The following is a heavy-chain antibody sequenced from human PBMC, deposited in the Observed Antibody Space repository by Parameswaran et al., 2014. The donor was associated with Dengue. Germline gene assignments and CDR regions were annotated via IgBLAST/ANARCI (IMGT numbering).Heavy chain of an antibody. CDR2: INHSGST. D-gene: IGHD2-2*02. Sequence: RWIRQPPGKGLEWIGEINHSGSTNYNPSLKSRVTISVDTSKNQFSLKLSSVTAADTAVYYCARGVCRSTSCYSRDYYGMDVWGQGTTVTVSS. J-gene: IGHJ6*02. CDR3: ARGVCRSTSCYSRDYYGMDV. V-gene: IGHV4-34*01.